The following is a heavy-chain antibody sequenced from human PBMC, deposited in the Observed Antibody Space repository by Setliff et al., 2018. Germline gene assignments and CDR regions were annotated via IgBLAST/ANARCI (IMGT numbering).Heavy chain of an antibody. CDR2: ISGGGRYT. J-gene: IGHJ3*02. CDR3: AKDRKNYYDTSGYPDAFDI. D-gene: IGHD3-22*01. CDR1: GFTFSSYS. Sequence: GGSLRLSCIASGFTFSSYSMNWVRQAPGKGLEWVSSISGGGRYTYSADSVMGRFTISRDNAKNSLYVQMNNLRAEDTAVYYCAKDRKNYYDTSGYPDAFDIWGQGTTVTVSS. V-gene: IGHV3-21*01.